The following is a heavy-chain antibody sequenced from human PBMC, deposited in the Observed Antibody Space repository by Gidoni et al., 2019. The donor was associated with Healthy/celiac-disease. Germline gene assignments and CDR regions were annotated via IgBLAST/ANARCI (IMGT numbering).Heavy chain of an antibody. J-gene: IGHJ4*02. V-gene: IGHV3-23*01. CDR3: AKGDIVVVVAATSPDY. CDR1: GFPFRSYA. CDR2: ISGSGGST. Sequence: EVQLLESGGGLVQSGGSLRLSCAASGFPFRSYAMSCVRQAPGKGLEWVSAISGSGGSTYYADSVKGRFTISRDNSKNTLYLQMNSLRAEDTAVYYCAKGDIVVVVAATSPDYWGQGTLVTVSS. D-gene: IGHD2-15*01.